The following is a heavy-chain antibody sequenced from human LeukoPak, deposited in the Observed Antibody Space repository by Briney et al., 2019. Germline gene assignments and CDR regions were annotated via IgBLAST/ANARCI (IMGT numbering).Heavy chain of an antibody. CDR2: ISGSGGST. CDR1: GFTFSSYA. CDR3: AKDRIQLWLRTYYYYGMDV. D-gene: IGHD5-18*01. J-gene: IGHJ6*02. V-gene: IGHV3-23*01. Sequence: GGSLRLSCAASGFTFSSYAMSWVRQAPGKGLEWVSAISGSGGSTYYADSVKGQFTISRDNSKNTLYLQMNSLRAEDTAVYYCAKDRIQLWLRTYYYYGMDVWGQGTTVTVSS.